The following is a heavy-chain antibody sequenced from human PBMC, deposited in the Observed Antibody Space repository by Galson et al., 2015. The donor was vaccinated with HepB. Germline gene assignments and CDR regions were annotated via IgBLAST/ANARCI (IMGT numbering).Heavy chain of an antibody. CDR1: GGSVSSGSYY. CDR2: IYYSGST. V-gene: IGHV4-61*01. J-gene: IGHJ6*02. CDR3: ARPSGWYKNGMDV. D-gene: IGHD6-19*01. Sequence: ETLSLTCTVSGGSVSSGSYYWSWIRQPPGKGLEWIGYIYYSGSTKYNPSLKSRVTISVDTSKNQFSLKLSSVTAADTAVYYCARPSGWYKNGMDVWGQGTTVTVSS.